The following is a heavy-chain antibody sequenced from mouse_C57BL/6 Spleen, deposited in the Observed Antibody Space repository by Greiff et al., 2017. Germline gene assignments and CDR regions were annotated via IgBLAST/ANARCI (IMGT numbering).Heavy chain of an antibody. J-gene: IGHJ4*01. CDR2: FYPGSGSI. V-gene: IGHV1-62-2*01. CDR3: ARHEAYYGSSLYYYAMDY. CDR1: GYTFTEYP. D-gene: IGHD1-1*01. Sequence: QVQLQQSGAELVKPGASVKLSCKASGYTFTEYPIHWVKQRSGQGLEWIGWFYPGSGSIKYNEKFKDKATLTADKSSSTVYMELSRLTSEDSAVYFCARHEAYYGSSLYYYAMDYWGQGTSVTVSS.